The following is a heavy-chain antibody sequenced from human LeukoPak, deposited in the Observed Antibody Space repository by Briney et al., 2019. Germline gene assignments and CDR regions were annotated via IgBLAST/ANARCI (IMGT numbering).Heavy chain of an antibody. D-gene: IGHD3-3*01. V-gene: IGHV4-4*07. CDR3: ARDNNGLYFGVRGFDI. Sequence: PSETLSLTCSVSGVSMNTHYWNWIRQPAGKGLEWIGRIYTSGSTNHNPSLKSRVIMSLDTSKSQFSLSLGSVTAADTAVYYCARDNNGLYFGVRGFDIWGQGKMVIVSS. J-gene: IGHJ3*02. CDR1: GVSMNTHY. CDR2: IYTSGST.